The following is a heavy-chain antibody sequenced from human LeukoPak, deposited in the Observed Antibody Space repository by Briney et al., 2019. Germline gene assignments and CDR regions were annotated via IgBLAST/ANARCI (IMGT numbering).Heavy chain of an antibody. CDR1: GFTFSSYW. J-gene: IGHJ6*02. D-gene: IGHD3-16*01. CDR2: INHNGNVN. V-gene: IGHV3-7*03. Sequence: GGSLRLSCAASGFTFSSYWMNWARQAPEKGLEWVASINHNGNVNYYVDPVKGRFTISRDNAKNSLYLQMSNLRAEDTAVYFCARGGGLDVWGQGATVTVSS. CDR3: ARGGGLDV.